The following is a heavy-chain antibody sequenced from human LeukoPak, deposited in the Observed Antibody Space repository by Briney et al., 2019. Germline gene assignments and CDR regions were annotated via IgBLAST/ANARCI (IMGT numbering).Heavy chain of an antibody. D-gene: IGHD3-3*01. CDR3: AKGGYDFWSGYSGSENYYYYMDV. CDR1: GFTFSSYG. V-gene: IGHV3-30*02. J-gene: IGHJ6*03. CDR2: IRYDGSNK. Sequence: GGPLRLSCAASGFTFSSYGMHWVRQAPGKGLEWVAFIRYDGSNKYYADSVKGRFTISRDNSKNTLYLQMNSLRAEDTAVYYCAKGGYDFWSGYSGSENYYYYMDVWGKGTTVTVSS.